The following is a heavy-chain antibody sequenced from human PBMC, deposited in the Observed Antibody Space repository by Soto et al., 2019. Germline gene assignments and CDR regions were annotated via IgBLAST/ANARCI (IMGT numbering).Heavy chain of an antibody. D-gene: IGHD2-8*01. J-gene: IGHJ3*02. V-gene: IGHV2-26*01. CDR1: GFSLSNARMG. Sequence: ESGPTLVNPTETLTLTCTVSGFSLSNARMGVSWIRQPPGKALEWLAHIFSNDEKSYSTSLKSRLTISKDTSKSQVVLTMTNMDPVDTATYYCARIRARDIVLMVYASDAFDIWGQGTMVTVSS. CDR3: ARIRARDIVLMVYASDAFDI. CDR2: IFSNDEK.